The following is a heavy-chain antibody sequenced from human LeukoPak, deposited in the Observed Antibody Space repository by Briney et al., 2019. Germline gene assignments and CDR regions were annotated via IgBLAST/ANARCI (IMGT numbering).Heavy chain of an antibody. D-gene: IGHD2-2*01. CDR3: ARVGCSSTSWGCDYYYGMDV. CDR2: INHSGST. Sequence: TSETLSLTCAVYGGSFSGYYWSWIRQPPGKGLEWIGEINHSGSTNYNPSLKSRVTISVDRSKNQFSLKLSSVTAADTAVYYCARVGCSSTSWGCDYYYGMDVWGQGTTVTVSS. V-gene: IGHV4-34*01. J-gene: IGHJ6*02. CDR1: GGSFSGYY.